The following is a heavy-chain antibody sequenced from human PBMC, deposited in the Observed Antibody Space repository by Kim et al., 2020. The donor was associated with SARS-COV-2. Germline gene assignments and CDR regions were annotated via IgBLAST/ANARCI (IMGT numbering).Heavy chain of an antibody. CDR2: IYPGDSDT. CDR1: GYSFTSYW. CDR3: ARRGIVGATTGGYYYGMDV. V-gene: IGHV5-51*01. J-gene: IGHJ6*02. Sequence: GESLKISCKGSGYSFTSYWIGWVRQMPGKGLEWMGIIYPGDSDTRYSPSFQGQVTISADKSISTAYLQWSSLKASDTAMYYCARRGIVGATTGGYYYGMDVWGQGTTVTVSS. D-gene: IGHD1-26*01.